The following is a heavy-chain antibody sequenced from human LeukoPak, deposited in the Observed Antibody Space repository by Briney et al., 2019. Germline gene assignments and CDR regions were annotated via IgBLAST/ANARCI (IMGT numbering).Heavy chain of an antibody. Sequence: PGGSLRLSCAASGFSINNYYMSWVRQAPGKGLEWVAVKNAGGTTYYADSVKGRFTISRDNSKGTVYFQMNSLRVEDTAIYYCARVALYALDIWGQGTMVTVSS. V-gene: IGHV3-53*01. D-gene: IGHD3-16*01. CDR2: KNAGGTT. J-gene: IGHJ3*02. CDR1: GFSINNYY. CDR3: ARVALYALDI.